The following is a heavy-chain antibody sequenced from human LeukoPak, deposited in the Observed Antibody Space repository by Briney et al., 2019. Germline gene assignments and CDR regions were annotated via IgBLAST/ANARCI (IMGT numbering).Heavy chain of an antibody. CDR3: AREKRGPPPYSVAGDMDV. J-gene: IGHJ6*03. Sequence: SETLSLTCAVYGGSFSGYYWSWIRQHPGKGLEWIGEINHSGSTNYNPSLKSRVTISVDTSKNQFSLKLSSVTAADTAVYYCAREKRGPPPYSVAGDMDVWGKGTTVTVSS. V-gene: IGHV4-34*01. CDR2: INHSGST. D-gene: IGHD6-19*01. CDR1: GGSFSGYY.